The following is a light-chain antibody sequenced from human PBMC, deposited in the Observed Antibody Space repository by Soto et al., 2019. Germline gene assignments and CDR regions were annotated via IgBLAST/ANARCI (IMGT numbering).Light chain of an antibody. J-gene: IGKJ1*01. V-gene: IGKV3D-15*01. CDR3: LQTFDTPPT. CDR1: QSVSNN. CDR2: DAS. Sequence: EMVMTQSPATLSVSPGERATLSCRASQSVSNNLAWYQQKPGQAPRLLIYDASNRATGIPARFSGSGSGTDYTLTISSLQPEDLATYYCLQTFDTPPTFGQGTKVDIK.